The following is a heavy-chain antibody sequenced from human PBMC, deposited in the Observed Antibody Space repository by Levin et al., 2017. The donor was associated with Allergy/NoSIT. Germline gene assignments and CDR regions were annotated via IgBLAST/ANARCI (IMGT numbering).Heavy chain of an antibody. CDR1: GFTFSSYA. Sequence: GGSLRLSCAASGFTFSSYAMHWVRQAPGKGLEWVAVISYDGSNKYYADSVKGRFTISRDNSKNTLYLQMNSLRAEDTAVYYCARDTPSPLPPAFDIWGQGTMVTVSS. J-gene: IGHJ3*02. CDR3: ARDTPSPLPPAFDI. CDR2: ISYDGSNK. V-gene: IGHV3-30*04.